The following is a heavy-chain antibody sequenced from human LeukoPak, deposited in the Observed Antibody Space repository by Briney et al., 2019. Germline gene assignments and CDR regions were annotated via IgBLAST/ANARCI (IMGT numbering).Heavy chain of an antibody. D-gene: IGHD1-26*01. V-gene: IGHV3-30*02. CDR2: IRYGGSNK. CDR1: GFTFSSYG. CDR3: AKDRIVGVHFDY. J-gene: IGHJ4*02. Sequence: GGSLRLSCAASGFTFSSYGMHWVRQAPGKGLEWVAFIRYGGSNKYYADSAKGRFTISRDNSKNTLYLQMNSLRAEDTAVYYCAKDRIVGVHFDYWGQGTLVTVSS.